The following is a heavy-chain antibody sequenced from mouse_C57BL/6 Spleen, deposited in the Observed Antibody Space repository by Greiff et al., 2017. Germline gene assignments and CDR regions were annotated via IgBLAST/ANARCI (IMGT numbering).Heavy chain of an antibody. D-gene: IGHD2-4*01. CDR1: GFTFSDYY. V-gene: IGHV5-16*01. CDR3: AREAYYDYAYYAMDY. J-gene: IGHJ4*01. CDR2: INYDGSST. Sequence: EVMLVESEGGLVQPGSSMKLSCTASGFTFSDYYMAWVRQVPEKGLEWVANINYDGSSTYYLDSLKSRFIISRDNAKNILYLQMSSLKSEDTATYYCAREAYYDYAYYAMDYWGQGTSVTVSS.